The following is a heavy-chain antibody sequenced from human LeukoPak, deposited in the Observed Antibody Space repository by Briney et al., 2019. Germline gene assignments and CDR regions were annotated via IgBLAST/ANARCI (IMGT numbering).Heavy chain of an antibody. J-gene: IGHJ3*02. CDR1: GYTFTGYH. V-gene: IGHV1-2*02. D-gene: IGHD3-22*01. CDR2: INPNSGGT. CDR3: ASDPDYYDTSGPEDAFDI. Sequence: ASVKVSCKASGYTFTGYHMHWVRQAPGQGLEWMGWINPNSGGTNYAQKFQGRVTMTRDTSISAAYMELSRLRSDDTAVYYCASDPDYYDTSGPEDAFDIWGQGTMVTVSS.